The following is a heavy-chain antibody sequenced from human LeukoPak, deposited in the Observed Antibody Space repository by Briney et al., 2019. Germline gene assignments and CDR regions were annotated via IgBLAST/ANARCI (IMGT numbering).Heavy chain of an antibody. CDR2: IYPGDSDT. CDR3: AAVVPAGYYYFDY. CDR1: GYSFTSYW. D-gene: IGHD2-2*01. J-gene: IGHJ4*02. V-gene: IGHV5-51*01. Sequence: GESLKISCKGSGYSFTSYWIGWVRQMPGKGLEWMGIIYPGDSDTRYSPSFQGQVTISADKSISTAYLQWSSLKASYTAMYYCAAVVPAGYYYFDYWGQGTLVTVSS.